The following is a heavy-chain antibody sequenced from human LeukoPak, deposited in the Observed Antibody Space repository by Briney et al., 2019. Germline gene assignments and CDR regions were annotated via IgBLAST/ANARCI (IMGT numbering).Heavy chain of an antibody. CDR3: ARDFTAKAFDI. D-gene: IGHD3-16*01. V-gene: IGHV1-2*02. J-gene: IGHJ3*02. Sequence: ASVKVSCMASGYTLTDYYMHWVRQAPGQGLEWMGWINPNSGGTNYAQKFQGRVTMTRDTSTSTAYMELSSLRSDDTAVYYCARDFTAKAFDIWGQGTMVNVSS. CDR2: INPNSGGT. CDR1: GYTLTDYY.